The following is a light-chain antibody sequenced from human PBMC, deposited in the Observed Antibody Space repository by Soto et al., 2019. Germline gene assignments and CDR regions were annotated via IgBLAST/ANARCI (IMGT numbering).Light chain of an antibody. CDR1: SSDVGGHNY. J-gene: IGLJ1*01. Sequence: QSALTQPRSVSGSPGQSVTISCTGTSSDVGGHNYVSWYQQHPGKAPKLMITSVNKRPSGVPDRFSGSKSGNTASLTISGLQADDEADYYCCSYAGSYTYVFGNGTKLTVL. CDR2: SVN. V-gene: IGLV2-11*01. CDR3: CSYAGSYTYV.